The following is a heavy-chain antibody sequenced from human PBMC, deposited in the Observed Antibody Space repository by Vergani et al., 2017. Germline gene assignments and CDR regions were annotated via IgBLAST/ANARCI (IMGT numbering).Heavy chain of an antibody. J-gene: IGHJ6*03. CDR1: GGTFSNHG. D-gene: IGHD3-16*01. V-gene: IGHV1-69*17. CDR3: ARDLRPTVGLGFYHYMDV. Sequence: QVQLVQSGAAVKKPGSSVKVSCKASGGTFSNHGINWLRRAPGQGLEWMGGIIPLFHVANYAQKFQGRVAINADKSTNTVYMDLSSLKSEDTAIYYCARDLRPTVGLGFYHYMDVWGEGTSVIVSS. CDR2: IIPLFHVA.